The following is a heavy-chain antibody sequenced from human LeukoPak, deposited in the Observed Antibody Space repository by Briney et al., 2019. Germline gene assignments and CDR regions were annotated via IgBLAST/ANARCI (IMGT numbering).Heavy chain of an antibody. V-gene: IGHV4-34*01. CDR1: GGSFSGYY. D-gene: IGHD2-15*01. CDR2: INHSGST. J-gene: IGHJ5*02. CDR3: ASTNCSGGSCYSNWFDP. Sequence: SETLSLTCAVYGGSFSGYYWSWIRQPPGKGLEWIGEINHSGSTNYNPSLKSRVTISVDTSKNQFSLKLSSVTAADTAVYYCASTNCSGGSCYSNWFDPWGQGTLVTVSS.